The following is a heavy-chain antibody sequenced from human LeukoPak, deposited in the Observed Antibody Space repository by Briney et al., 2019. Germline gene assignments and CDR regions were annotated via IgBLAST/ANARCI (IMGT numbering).Heavy chain of an antibody. J-gene: IGHJ4*02. V-gene: IGHV1-18*01. CDR2: TSGRDDRT. Sequence: ASVKVSCKASGYGFHSYGITWVRQAPEHGLEWLGWTSGRDDRTEYAQKFQGRVTMSTDKSTSTASMELRRLTYDDTGVYYCARDGGRLQTPESPINDYWGQGTLVTVSS. CDR1: GYGFHSYG. D-gene: IGHD1-14*01. CDR3: ARDGGRLQTPESPINDY.